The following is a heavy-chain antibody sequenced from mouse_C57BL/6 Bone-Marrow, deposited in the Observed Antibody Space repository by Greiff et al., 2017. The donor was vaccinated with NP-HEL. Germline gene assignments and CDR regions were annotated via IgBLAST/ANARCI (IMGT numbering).Heavy chain of an antibody. CDR2: IWSGGST. Sequence: QVQLKESGPGLVQPSQSLSITYTVSGFSLTSYGVHWVRQSPGKGLEWLGVIWSGGSTDYNAAFISRLSISKDNSKSQVFFKMNSLQADDTAIYYCARRGDAGNFDYWGQGTTLTVSS. V-gene: IGHV2-2*01. D-gene: IGHD3-3*01. J-gene: IGHJ2*01. CDR1: GFSLTSYG. CDR3: ARRGDAGNFDY.